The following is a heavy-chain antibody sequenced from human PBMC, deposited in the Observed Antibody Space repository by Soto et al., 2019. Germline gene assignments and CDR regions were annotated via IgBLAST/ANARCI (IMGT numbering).Heavy chain of an antibody. CDR2: TYYRSKWYN. CDR3: ARDGPKTGVVQRPFDY. CDR1: GDSVSSNSAA. J-gene: IGHJ4*02. Sequence: SQTLSLTCVISGDSVSSNSAAWNWIRQSPSRGLEWLGRTYYRSKWYNDYAVSVKSRITINPDTSKNQFSLQLNSVTPEDTAVYYCARDGPKTGVVQRPFDYRGQGTLVTVSS. D-gene: IGHD6-25*01. V-gene: IGHV6-1*01.